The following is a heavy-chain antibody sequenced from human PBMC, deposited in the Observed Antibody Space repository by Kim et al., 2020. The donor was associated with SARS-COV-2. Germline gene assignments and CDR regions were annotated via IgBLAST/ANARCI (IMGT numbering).Heavy chain of an antibody. Sequence: SETLSLTCAVYGGSFSGYYWSWIRQPPGKGLEWIGEINHSGSTNYNPSLKSRVTISVDTSKNQFSLKLSSVTAADTAVYYCARASITIFGVVIPADQGGGMDVWGQGTTVTVSS. CDR1: GGSFSGYY. D-gene: IGHD3-3*01. CDR2: INHSGST. CDR3: ARASITIFGVVIPADQGGGMDV. J-gene: IGHJ6*02. V-gene: IGHV4-34*01.